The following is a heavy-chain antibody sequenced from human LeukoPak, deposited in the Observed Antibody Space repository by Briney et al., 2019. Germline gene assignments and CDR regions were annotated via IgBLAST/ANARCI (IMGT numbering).Heavy chain of an antibody. V-gene: IGHV4-59*01. Sequence: SETLSLTCTVSGGSISSYYWTWIRQPPGKGLEWIGYIYYSGSTNYNPSLKSRVTISVDTSNNQFSLKLSSVTAADTALYYCAKDKRIQLGDAFDIWGQGTMVTVSS. CDR3: AKDKRIQLGDAFDI. CDR1: GGSISSYY. J-gene: IGHJ3*02. D-gene: IGHD5-18*01. CDR2: IYYSGST.